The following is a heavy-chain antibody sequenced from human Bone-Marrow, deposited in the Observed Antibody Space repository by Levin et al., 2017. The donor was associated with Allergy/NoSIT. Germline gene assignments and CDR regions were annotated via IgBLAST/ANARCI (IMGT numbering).Heavy chain of an antibody. J-gene: IGHJ4*02. CDR2: IRGKAYGGTT. D-gene: IGHD1-26*01. CDR3: TRYSGSCDY. CDR1: GFTFDDYA. Sequence: PGASVKVSCTASGFTFDDYAMSWFRQAPGKGLEWVGFIRGKAYGGTTEYAVSVKGRFTISRDDFKSIAYLQMNSLNTEDTGVYYCTRYSGSCDYWGQGTLVTVSS. V-gene: IGHV3-49*03.